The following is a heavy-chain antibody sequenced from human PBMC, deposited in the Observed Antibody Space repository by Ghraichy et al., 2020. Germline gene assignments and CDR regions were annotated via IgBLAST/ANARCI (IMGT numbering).Heavy chain of an antibody. CDR2: IRTTGKTI. CDR1: GFNFSDYY. V-gene: IGHV3-11*01. Sequence: GGSLRLSCEASGFNFSDYYMSWIRQVPGKGLEWVSYIRTTGKTIYYGDSVKGRFTVSRDNGQSSQYLHMNSLRVADTAVYYCARSHIYDSGGFWVSYGMDVWGQGTTVTVSS. D-gene: IGHD3-22*01. CDR3: ARSHIYDSGGFWVSYGMDV. J-gene: IGHJ6*02.